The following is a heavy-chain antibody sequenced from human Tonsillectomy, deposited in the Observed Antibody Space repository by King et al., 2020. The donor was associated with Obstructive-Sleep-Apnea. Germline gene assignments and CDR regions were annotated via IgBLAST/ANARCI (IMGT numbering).Heavy chain of an antibody. V-gene: IGHV3-49*03. D-gene: IGHD6-19*01. Sequence: VQLVESGGGLVQPGRSLRLSCTASGFTFGDYAMRWFRQAPGKGLEWVGFIRSKAYGGTTEYAASVKGRFTISRDDSKSIAYLQMNTPKTEDTAVYYCTRVGAYSSGWFHNWFDPWGQGTLVTVSS. CDR3: TRVGAYSSGWFHNWFDP. CDR1: GFTFGDYA. CDR2: IRSKAYGGTT. J-gene: IGHJ5*02.